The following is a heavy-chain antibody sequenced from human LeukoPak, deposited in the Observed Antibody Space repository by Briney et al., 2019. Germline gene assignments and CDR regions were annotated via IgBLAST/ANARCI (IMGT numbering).Heavy chain of an antibody. V-gene: IGHV1-3*02. D-gene: IGHD1-7*01. CDR1: GYTFTINA. Sequence: ASVKVSCKASGYTFTINAINWVRQAPGQRLQWMGWSNAGNGHTKYSQEFQDRVTITRDTSASTGYMELSSLRSEDMAVYYCARSDYWDSLDYWGQGTLVTVSS. J-gene: IGHJ4*02. CDR3: ARSDYWDSLDY. CDR2: SNAGNGHT.